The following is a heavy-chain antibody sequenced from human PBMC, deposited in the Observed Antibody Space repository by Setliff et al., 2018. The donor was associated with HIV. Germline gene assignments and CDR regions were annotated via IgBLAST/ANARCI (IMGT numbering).Heavy chain of an antibody. J-gene: IGHJ6*03. CDR2: INHHKHT. CDR3: VRGYCSSTTCYDDYYYMDV. V-gene: IGHV4-34*01. D-gene: IGHD2-2*01. Sequence: PSETLSLTCVVYGGSFGGYYWSWIRQPPGKGLEWIGEINHHKHTNYNPSLKSRVTMSVDTSKNQFSLKLTSVTAADTAVYYCVRGYCSSTTCYDDYYYMDVWGKGSTVTVSS. CDR1: GGSFGGYY.